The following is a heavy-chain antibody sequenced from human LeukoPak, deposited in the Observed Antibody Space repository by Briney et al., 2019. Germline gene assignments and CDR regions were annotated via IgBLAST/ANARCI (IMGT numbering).Heavy chain of an antibody. V-gene: IGHV3-23*01. D-gene: IGHD6-19*01. J-gene: IGHJ4*02. CDR2: ISGSGGST. CDR3: AKGVSSGWYYLDY. Sequence: GGSLRLSCAASGLTFSSYAMSWVRQAPGKGLEWVSAISGSGGSTYYADSVKGRFTISRDNSKNTLYLQMNSLRAEDTAVYYCAKGVSSGWYYLDYWGQGTLVTVSS. CDR1: GLTFSSYA.